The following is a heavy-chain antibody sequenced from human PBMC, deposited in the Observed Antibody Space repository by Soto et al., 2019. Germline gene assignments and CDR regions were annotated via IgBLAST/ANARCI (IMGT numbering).Heavy chain of an antibody. CDR2: LYSGGTT. CDR1: GFNFSRKY. J-gene: IGHJ4*02. D-gene: IGHD3-10*01. Sequence: EVQLVESGGGLIQPGGSVRLSCAASGFNFSRKYMIWVRQAPGKGLEWVSILYSGGTTYYADSVKGRFTISRDTSENTLYLQMNSLRAEDTAVYYCARGLYDSGSFYFDFWGQGTLVTVSS. V-gene: IGHV3-53*01. CDR3: ARGLYDSGSFYFDF.